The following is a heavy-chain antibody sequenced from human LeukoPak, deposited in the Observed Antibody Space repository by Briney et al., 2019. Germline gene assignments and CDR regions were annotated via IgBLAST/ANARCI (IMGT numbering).Heavy chain of an antibody. CDR3: ARGDDILTGYWIGNWFDP. CDR2: INHSGST. V-gene: IGHV4-34*01. CDR1: GGSFSGYY. J-gene: IGHJ5*02. Sequence: SETLSLTCAVYGGSFSGYYWSWIRQPPGKGLEWIGEINHSGSTNYNPSLKSRVIISVDTSKNQFSLKLSSVTAADTAVYYCARGDDILTGYWIGNWFDPWGQGTLVTVSS. D-gene: IGHD3-9*01.